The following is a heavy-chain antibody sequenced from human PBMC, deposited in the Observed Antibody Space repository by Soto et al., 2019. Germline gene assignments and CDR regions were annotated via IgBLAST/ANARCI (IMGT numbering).Heavy chain of an antibody. D-gene: IGHD1-26*01. CDR1: GYTFTTSG. J-gene: IGHJ6*02. Sequence: ASVKVSCEASGYTFTTSGSSWVRQAPGQGLEWMGWISTYNGDTNSAQKFQGRVTMTADTSTGTAYMELMSLKSDDTAVYYCARQGSWPYYYYGLDVWGQGTTVTVSS. CDR2: ISTYNGDT. V-gene: IGHV1-18*01. CDR3: ARQGSWPYYYYGLDV.